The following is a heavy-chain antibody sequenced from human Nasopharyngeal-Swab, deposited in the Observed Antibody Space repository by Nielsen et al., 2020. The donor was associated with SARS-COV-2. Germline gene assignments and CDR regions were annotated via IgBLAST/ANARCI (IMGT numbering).Heavy chain of an antibody. CDR2: ISKSGSNT. J-gene: IGHJ6*02. CDR3: AKDRDDSLPSYNYYGMDV. CDR1: GFTFSNYA. Sequence: GESLKISCAASGFTFSNYAMTWVRQAPGKGLEWVSAISKSGSNTYYTDSVKGRLTDSRYNSKYTLYLQMNSLRAEDTAVYYCAKDRDDSLPSYNYYGMDVWGHGATVTVSS. V-gene: IGHV3-23*01. D-gene: IGHD2-15*01.